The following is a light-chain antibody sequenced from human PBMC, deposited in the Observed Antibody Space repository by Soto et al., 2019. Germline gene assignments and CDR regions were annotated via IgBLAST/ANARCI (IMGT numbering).Light chain of an antibody. CDR1: QNVRSNY. V-gene: IGKV3-20*01. J-gene: IGKJ2*01. CDR3: QHYDGSPRT. Sequence: ETVLTQSPGTVSLSPGERATLSCTTSQNVRSNYLAWYQQKPGQAPRLLIYGVFNRATGIPDRFSGSGSGTDFNLTISALEPEDSAVYYCQHYDGSPRTFGQGTKLEI. CDR2: GVF.